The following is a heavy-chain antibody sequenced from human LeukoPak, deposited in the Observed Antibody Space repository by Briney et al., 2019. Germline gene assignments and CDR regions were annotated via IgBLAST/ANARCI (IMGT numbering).Heavy chain of an antibody. V-gene: IGHV1-18*01. D-gene: IGHD3-10*01. CDR3: ARDPTPLREITMVRGFWFDP. J-gene: IGHJ5*02. CDR1: GYTFTSYG. Sequence: ASVKVSCKASGYTFTSYGISWVRQAPGQGLEWMGWISAYNGNTNYAQKLQGRVTMTTDTSTSTAYMELRSLRSDDTAVYYCARDPTPLREITMVRGFWFDPWGQGTLVTVSS. CDR2: ISAYNGNT.